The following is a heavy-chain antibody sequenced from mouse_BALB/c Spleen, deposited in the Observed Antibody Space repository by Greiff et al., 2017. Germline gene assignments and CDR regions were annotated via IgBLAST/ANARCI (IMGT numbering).Heavy chain of an antibody. CDR3: TSHYYGYYYAMDY. CDR1: GYTFTDYE. J-gene: IGHJ4*01. V-gene: IGHV1-15*01. D-gene: IGHD1-2*01. Sequence: VQVVESGAELVRPGASVTLSCKASGYTFTDYEMHWVKQTPVHGLEWIGAIDPETGGTAYNQKFKGKATLTADKSSSTAYMELRSLTSEDSAVYYCTSHYYGYYYAMDYWGQGTSVTVSS. CDR2: IDPETGGT.